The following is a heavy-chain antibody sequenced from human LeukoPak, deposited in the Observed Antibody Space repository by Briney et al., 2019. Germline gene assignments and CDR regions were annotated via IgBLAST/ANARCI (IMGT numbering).Heavy chain of an antibody. J-gene: IGHJ4*02. CDR1: GFTFSSYA. V-gene: IGHV3-30-3*01. D-gene: IGHD3-3*01. CDR2: ISYDGSNK. Sequence: GGSLRLSCAASGFTFSSYAMHWVRQAPGKGLEWVAVISYDGSNKYYADSVKGRFTISRDNPKNTLYLQMDSLRAEDTAVYYCARGDFGVVRPFDFWGQGTLVTVSS. CDR3: ARGDFGVVRPFDF.